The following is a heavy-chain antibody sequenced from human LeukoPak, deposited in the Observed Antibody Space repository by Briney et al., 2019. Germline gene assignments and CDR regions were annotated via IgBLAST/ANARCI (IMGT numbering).Heavy chain of an antibody. CDR1: GFTFSKYW. D-gene: IGHD2-2*01. CDR3: ARDADIGVASADMWYDGYDM. CDR2: IKQDGSQK. Sequence: GALRLSCAASGFTFSKYWMTWVRQAPGRGLEWVANIKQDGSQKSYADSVKGRFTISRDNTKNSGYLQMSSLRAEDTAAYYCARDADIGVASADMWYDGYDMWGQGTMVTVSS. J-gene: IGHJ3*02. V-gene: IGHV3-7*01.